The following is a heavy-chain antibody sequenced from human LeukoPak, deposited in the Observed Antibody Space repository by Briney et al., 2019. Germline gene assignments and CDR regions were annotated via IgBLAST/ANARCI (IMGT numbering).Heavy chain of an antibody. D-gene: IGHD3-16*01. V-gene: IGHV4-34*01. CDR1: GGSFSGYY. Sequence: KPSETLSLTCAVYGGSFSGYYWSWIRQPPGKGLEWIGSIYYSGSTYYNPSLKSRVTISVDTSKNQLSLRLSSVTAADTAVYYCTREKSYGYIRADSWGQGTLVAVSS. J-gene: IGHJ4*02. CDR2: IYYSGST. CDR3: TREKSYGYIRADS.